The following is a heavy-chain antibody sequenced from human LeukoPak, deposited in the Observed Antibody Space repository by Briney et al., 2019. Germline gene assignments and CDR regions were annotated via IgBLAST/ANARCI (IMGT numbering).Heavy chain of an antibody. CDR2: INKAGST. V-gene: IGHV4-34*01. J-gene: IGHJ3*02. CDR3: ARGQFAFDI. D-gene: IGHD5-24*01. CDR1: GGSFSGYL. Sequence: PSETLSLTCAVSGGSFSGYLWSWIRQPPGKGLEWIGEINKAGSTNYNPSLKSRVTLSVDTSKNQLFLNLTSVTAADTAVYYCARGQFAFDIWGQGATVTVSS.